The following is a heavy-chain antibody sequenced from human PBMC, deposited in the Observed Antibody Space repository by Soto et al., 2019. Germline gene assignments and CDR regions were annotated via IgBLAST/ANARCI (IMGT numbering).Heavy chain of an antibody. D-gene: IGHD2-8*01. CDR2: IDPTGSYV. CDR1: GYSFTTYW. V-gene: IGHV5-10-1*01. Sequence: GESLKISGKGSGYSFTTYWINWVRQMPGKGREWMGKIDPTGSYVNYSPSFQGHVTISSDKSISTTYLQWSTLMASDTATYYCERHCTRNTCRYYYGMDVWGQGTTVTVSS. J-gene: IGHJ6*02. CDR3: ERHCTRNTCRYYYGMDV.